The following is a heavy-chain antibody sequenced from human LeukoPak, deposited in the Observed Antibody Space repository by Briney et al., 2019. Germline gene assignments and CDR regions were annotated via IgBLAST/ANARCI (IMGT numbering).Heavy chain of an antibody. CDR1: GGSISSVGYY. J-gene: IGHJ3*02. CDR2: IYYSGST. V-gene: IGHV4-31*03. Sequence: SETLSLTCTVSGGSISSVGYYWSWIRQHPGKGLEWIGYIYYSGSTYYNPSLKSRVTISVDTSKNQFSLKLSSVTAADTAVYYCARDLALGGAFDIWGQGTMVTVSS. CDR3: ARDLALGGAFDI. D-gene: IGHD3-10*01.